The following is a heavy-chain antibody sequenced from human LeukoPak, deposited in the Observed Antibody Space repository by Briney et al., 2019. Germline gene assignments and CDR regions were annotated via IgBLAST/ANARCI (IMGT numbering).Heavy chain of an antibody. CDR3: TTDPTEDYDSSGYTFDY. V-gene: IGHV3-15*01. D-gene: IGHD3-22*01. CDR2: IKSKPDGGTT. J-gene: IGHJ4*02. CDR1: GFTFSNAW. Sequence: PGGSLRLSCAASGFTFSNAWMSWVRQAPGKGLEWVGRIKSKPDGGTTDYAAPVKGRFTISRDDSKNTLYLQMNSLKTEDTAVYYCTTDPTEDYDSSGYTFDYWGQGTLVTVSS.